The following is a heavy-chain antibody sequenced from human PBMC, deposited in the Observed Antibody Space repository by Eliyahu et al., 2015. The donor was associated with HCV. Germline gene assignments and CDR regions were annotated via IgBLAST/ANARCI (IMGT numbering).Heavy chain of an antibody. CDR1: GYTFTTNY. CDR2: INPGSGRT. V-gene: IGHV1-46*01. J-gene: IGHJ4*01. Sequence: QLVQSGAEVRKPGASVTVSCKASGYTFTTNYIHWVRQAPGQGLEWMGIINPGSGRTTYAQNFQGRVTLTRDTSTSTVYMEVTGLGSEDTAVYYCARLTYGDY. D-gene: IGHD4-17*01. CDR3: ARLTYGDY.